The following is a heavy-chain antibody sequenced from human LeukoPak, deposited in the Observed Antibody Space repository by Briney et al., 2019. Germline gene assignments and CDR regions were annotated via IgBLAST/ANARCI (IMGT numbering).Heavy chain of an antibody. V-gene: IGHV3-7*01. D-gene: IGHD4-17*01. Sequence: GGSLRLSCAASGFTFSSYSMSWVRQAPGKGLEWVANIKKDGTEKYYMDSVKGRFTISRDDAKNSLYLQMNSLRAEDTAVYYCVRYDYDDYNAFDIWGQGTMVTVSS. J-gene: IGHJ3*02. CDR1: GFTFSSYS. CDR3: VRYDYDDYNAFDI. CDR2: IKKDGTEK.